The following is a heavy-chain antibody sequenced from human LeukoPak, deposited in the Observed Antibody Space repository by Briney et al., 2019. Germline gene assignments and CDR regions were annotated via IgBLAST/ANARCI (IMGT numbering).Heavy chain of an antibody. CDR3: ARDGVVVTAIPVYYLDY. CDR1: GYTFTSYY. Sequence: ASVKVSCKASGYTFTSYYMHWVQQAPGQGLEWMGIINPSGGSTSYAQKFQGRVTMTRDTSTSTVYMELSSLRSEDTAVYYCARDGVVVTAIPVYYLDYWGQGTLATVSS. V-gene: IGHV1-46*01. J-gene: IGHJ4*02. CDR2: INPSGGST. D-gene: IGHD2-21*02.